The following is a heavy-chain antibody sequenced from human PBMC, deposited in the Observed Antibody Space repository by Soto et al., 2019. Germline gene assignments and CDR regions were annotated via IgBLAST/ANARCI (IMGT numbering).Heavy chain of an antibody. J-gene: IGHJ4*02. CDR3: ATYVPVTALGY. CDR1: GVTVGNNY. D-gene: IGHD4-17*01. V-gene: IGHV3-66*01. CDR2: TYSGGDT. Sequence: EVRLVESGGGLVQTGGSLRLSCAASGVTVGNNYMSWVRQAPGKGLEWVSVTYSGGDTRYADSVKGRFTMYRDSTKIPVYLQVGSLRAEYTAVYFGATYVPVTALGYGCQGSLVTVTS.